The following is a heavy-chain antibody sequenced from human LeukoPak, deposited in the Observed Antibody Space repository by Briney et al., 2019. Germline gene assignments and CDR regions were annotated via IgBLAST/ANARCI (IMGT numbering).Heavy chain of an antibody. D-gene: IGHD1-26*01. CDR2: ISAYNGNT. J-gene: IGHJ4*02. CDR3: AIQTNRATTWDWGQFDY. CDR1: GYTFTSYG. V-gene: IGHV1-18*01. Sequence: AASVKVSCKASGYTFTSYGISWVRQAPGQGLEWMGWISAYNGNTNYAQKLQGRVTMTTDTSTSTAYMELRSLRSDDTAVYYCAIQTNRATTWDWGQFDYWGQGTLVTVSS.